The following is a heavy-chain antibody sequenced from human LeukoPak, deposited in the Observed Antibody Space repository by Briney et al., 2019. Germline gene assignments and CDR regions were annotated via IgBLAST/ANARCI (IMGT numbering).Heavy chain of an antibody. D-gene: IGHD6-19*01. CDR1: GFTFDDYA. V-gene: IGHV3-9*01. CDR3: AKGTQRGNSGWGYFFDQ. CDR2: INWNSGSI. Sequence: GGSLRLSCAASGFTFDDYAMHWVRQAPGKGLEWVSGINWNSGSIDYAGSVKGRFTISRDNAMNSLYLQMNTLRPEDTALYYCAKGTQRGNSGWGYFFDQWGQGTLVTVSS. J-gene: IGHJ4*02.